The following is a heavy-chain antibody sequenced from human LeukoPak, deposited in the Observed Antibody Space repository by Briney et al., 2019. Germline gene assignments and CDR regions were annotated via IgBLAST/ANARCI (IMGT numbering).Heavy chain of an antibody. CDR2: IYYSGST. CDR3: ARGSRPYGSGSHFYYYYYMDV. Sequence: SETLSLTCTVSGGSISSYYWSWIRQPPGKGLEWIGYIYYSGSTNYNPSLKSRVTISVDTSKNQFSLKLSSVTAADTAVYYCARGSRPYGSGSHFYYYYYMDVWGKGTTVTVSS. D-gene: IGHD3-10*01. J-gene: IGHJ6*03. CDR1: GGSISSYY. V-gene: IGHV4-59*01.